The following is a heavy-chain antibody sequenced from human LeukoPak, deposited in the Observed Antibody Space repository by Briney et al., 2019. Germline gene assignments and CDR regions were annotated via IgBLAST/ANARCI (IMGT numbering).Heavy chain of an antibody. CDR2: ISDRGGST. Sequence: GGSLRLSCAASGFAFPNAWVNWVRQAPGKGLEWVAGISDRGGSTNYADSVKGRFTISRDNPKNTLYLQMNSLRSEDTAVYFCAKRGVVIRAVLVVGFHKEAYYFDSWGQGALVTVSS. J-gene: IGHJ4*02. CDR1: GFAFPNAW. V-gene: IGHV3-23*01. D-gene: IGHD2-15*01. CDR3: AKRGVVIRAVLVVGFHKEAYYFDS.